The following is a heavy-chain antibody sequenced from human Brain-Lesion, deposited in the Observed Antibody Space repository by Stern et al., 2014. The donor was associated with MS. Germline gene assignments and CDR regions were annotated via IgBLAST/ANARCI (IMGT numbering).Heavy chain of an antibody. Sequence: VQLVESGGGVVQPGTSLRLSCSASGFTFTYYAIHWVRQAPGKGLQWVSFISSAGTNRYYADSLKGRFTISRDNSRSTLFLQVNSLRPEDTAVYFCPRGAYTRKKSTPDYLCRMDVWGKGTTVIVSS. D-gene: IGHD2-2*02. V-gene: IGHV3-30*04. CDR3: PRGAYTRKKSTPDYLCRMDV. J-gene: IGHJ6*04. CDR2: ISSAGTNR. CDR1: GFTFTYYA.